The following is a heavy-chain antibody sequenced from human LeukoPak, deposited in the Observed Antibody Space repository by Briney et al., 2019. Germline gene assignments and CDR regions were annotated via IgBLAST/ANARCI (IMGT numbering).Heavy chain of an antibody. V-gene: IGHV3-30*03. CDR2: ISYDGSNK. D-gene: IGHD2-15*01. CDR1: GFTFSSYG. Sequence: GGSLRLSCAASGFTFSSYGMHWVRQAPGKGLEWVAVISYDGSNKYYADSVKGRFTISGDNAKNSLYLQMNSLRAEDTAVYYCARILQPYCSGGSCYQAFDIWGQGTMVTVSS. CDR3: ARILQPYCSGGSCYQAFDI. J-gene: IGHJ3*02.